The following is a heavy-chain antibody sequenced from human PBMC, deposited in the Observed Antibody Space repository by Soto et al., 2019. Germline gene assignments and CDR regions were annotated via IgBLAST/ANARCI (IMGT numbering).Heavy chain of an antibody. CDR3: ASVLGYCTITRCYRFAY. J-gene: IGHJ4*01. CDR2: LNPNSDDT. Sequence: ASVKVLCKASGYTFTSYHISWVRQATGQGLGWWGWLNPNSDDTGYAQRFQGRDTLTRDTSTSTAYMELSSLRPEDTAVYYCASVLGYCTITRCYRFAYWGPRTLVPVSS. D-gene: IGHD2-2*01. V-gene: IGHV1-8*01. CDR1: GYTFTSYH.